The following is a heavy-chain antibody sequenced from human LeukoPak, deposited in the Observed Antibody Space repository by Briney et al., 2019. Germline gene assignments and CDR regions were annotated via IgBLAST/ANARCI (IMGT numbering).Heavy chain of an antibody. V-gene: IGHV3-30*01. D-gene: IGHD3-22*01. Sequence: GGSLRLSCAASGFTFSNYAMHWVRQAPGKGLEWVAVISYDGSNKYYADSVKGRFTISRDNSKNTLYLQMNSLRAEDTAVYYCARDAYYYDSSGYFPNDYWGQGTLVTVSS. CDR3: ARDAYYYDSSGYFPNDY. CDR2: ISYDGSNK. CDR1: GFTFSNYA. J-gene: IGHJ4*02.